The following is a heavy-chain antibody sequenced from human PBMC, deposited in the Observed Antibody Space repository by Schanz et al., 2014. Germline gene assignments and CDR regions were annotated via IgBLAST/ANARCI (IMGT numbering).Heavy chain of an antibody. J-gene: IGHJ4*02. CDR3: AKGQLLSYYFDY. CDR1: GFTVSSNY. CDR2: ISGSGGDT. Sequence: EVQLVESGGGLIQPGGSLRLSCVASGFTVSSNYMSWVRQAPGKGLEWVSVISGSGGDTYYADSVKGRFTISRDNSKNTLYLQMNSLRAEDTAVYYCAKGQLLSYYFDYWGQGTLVTVSS. V-gene: IGHV3-23*04. D-gene: IGHD2-21*01.